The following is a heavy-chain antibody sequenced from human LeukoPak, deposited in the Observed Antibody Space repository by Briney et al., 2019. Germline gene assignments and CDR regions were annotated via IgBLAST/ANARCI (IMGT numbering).Heavy chain of an antibody. Sequence: SVKVSCKASGGTFSSYAISWVRQAPGQGLEWMGGIIPIFGTANYAQKFQGRVTITTDESTSTAYMELSSLRSEDTAVYYCARAYDFWSVGTIGYYFDYWGQGTLVTVSS. J-gene: IGHJ4*02. CDR3: ARAYDFWSVGTIGYYFDY. CDR1: GGTFSSYA. V-gene: IGHV1-69*05. CDR2: IIPIFGTA. D-gene: IGHD3-3*01.